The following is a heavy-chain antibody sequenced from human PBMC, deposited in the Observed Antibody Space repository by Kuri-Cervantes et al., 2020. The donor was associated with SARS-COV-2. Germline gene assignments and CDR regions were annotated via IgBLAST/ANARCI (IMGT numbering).Heavy chain of an antibody. CDR3: ASQTVTTGYYYGMDV. CDR1: GFTFSSYA. CDR2: ISYGGSNK. V-gene: IGHV3-30-3*01. D-gene: IGHD4-11*01. J-gene: IGHJ6*02. Sequence: GESLKISCAASGFTFSSYAMHWVRQAPGKGLEWVAVISYGGSNKYYADSVKGRFTISRDNSKNTLYLQMNSLRAEDTAVYYCASQTVTTGYYYGMDVWGQGTTVTVSS.